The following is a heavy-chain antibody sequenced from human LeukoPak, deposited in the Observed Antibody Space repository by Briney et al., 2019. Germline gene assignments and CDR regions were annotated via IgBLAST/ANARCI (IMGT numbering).Heavy chain of an antibody. CDR1: GFTFSSYA. D-gene: IGHD6-13*01. CDR2: IKSKTDGGTA. Sequence: PGGSLRLSCAASGFTFSSYAMSWVRQAPGKGLEWVGRIKSKTDGGTADHAAPVKGRFTISRDDSKNTIYLQMNSLKTEDTAVYYCTTILPQLAHYWGQGTLVTVSS. CDR3: TTILPQLAHY. V-gene: IGHV3-15*01. J-gene: IGHJ4*02.